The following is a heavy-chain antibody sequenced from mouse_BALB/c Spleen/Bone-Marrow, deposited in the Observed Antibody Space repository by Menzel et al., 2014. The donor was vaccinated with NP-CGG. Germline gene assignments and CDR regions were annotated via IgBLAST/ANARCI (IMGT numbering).Heavy chain of an antibody. J-gene: IGHJ3*01. Sequence: EVMLVESGGGLVQPGGSLKLSCATSGFTFSDYYMYWVRQTPEKRLEWVAYISNGGGSTYYPDTVKGRFTISRDNAKNTLYLQMSRLKSEDTAMYYCARHNYDETWFAYWGQGNSGHCLC. CDR3: ARHNYDETWFAY. D-gene: IGHD2-4*01. V-gene: IGHV5-12*02. CDR2: ISNGGGST. CDR1: GFTFSDYY.